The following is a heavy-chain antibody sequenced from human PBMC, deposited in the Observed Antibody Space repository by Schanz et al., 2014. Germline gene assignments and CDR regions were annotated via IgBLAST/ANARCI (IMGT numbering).Heavy chain of an antibody. CDR2: ISGDHRNT. V-gene: IGHV3-23*01. Sequence: EMQLLESGGGLIQPGGSLRLSCAASGFTFSTHAMSWVHQAPGKGLEWVSSISGDHRNTFYADSVKGRFTISRDNSKSTLYLQMNSLRAEDTAVDYCAKDGPGGSGSYSADGGMDVWGQGTTVTVSS. J-gene: IGHJ6*02. D-gene: IGHD3-10*01. CDR1: GFTFSTHA. CDR3: AKDGPGGSGSYSADGGMDV.